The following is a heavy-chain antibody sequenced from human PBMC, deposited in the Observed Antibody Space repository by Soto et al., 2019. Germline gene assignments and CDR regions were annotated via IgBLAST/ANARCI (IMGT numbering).Heavy chain of an antibody. J-gene: IGHJ6*02. D-gene: IGHD3-3*01. CDR1: GFTFSDYV. CDR2: ISDGGERT. Sequence: EVQLLESGGDLVQPGGSLRLSCVASGFTFSDYVMSCVRQVPGKGLEWVSSISDGGERTDYRDSVRGRFTISRDNARFTLHLQMNSLRVDDTAIYFCARDRSTDFGLDVWGQATTVTVSS. V-gene: IGHV3-23*01. CDR3: ARDRSTDFGLDV.